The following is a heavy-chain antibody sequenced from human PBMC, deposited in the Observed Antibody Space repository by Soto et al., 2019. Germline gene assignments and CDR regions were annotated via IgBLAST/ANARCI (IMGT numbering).Heavy chain of an antibody. CDR3: ARWGTTGGLDV. D-gene: IGHD3-16*01. CDR1: GFTFRSYV. CDR2: TSYDGSDK. V-gene: IGHV3-30*19. Sequence: QVQLVESGGGVVQPGTSLRVSCVGSGFTFRSYVIHWVRQAPGKGLEWVALTSYDGSDKYYGASVRGRFTISRDNSRNTVDLQMDSLRLEDTALYSCARWGTTGGLDVWGQGTLVSVSS. J-gene: IGHJ1*01.